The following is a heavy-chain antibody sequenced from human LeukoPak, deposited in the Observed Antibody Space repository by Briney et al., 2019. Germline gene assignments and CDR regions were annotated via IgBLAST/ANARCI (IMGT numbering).Heavy chain of an antibody. CDR1: GYIFTGYY. J-gene: IGHJ5*02. Sequence: ASVKVSCKASGYIFTGYYMHWVRQAPGQGLEWMGRINPNSGGTNYAQKFQGRVTMTRDTSISTAYMELSRLRSDDTAVYYCARVKTIYDSSGYYPTWGQGTLVTVSS. V-gene: IGHV1-2*06. D-gene: IGHD3-22*01. CDR3: ARVKTIYDSSGYYPT. CDR2: INPNSGGT.